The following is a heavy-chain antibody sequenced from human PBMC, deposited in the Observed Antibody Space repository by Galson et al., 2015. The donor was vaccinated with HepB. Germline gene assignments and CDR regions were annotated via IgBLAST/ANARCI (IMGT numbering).Heavy chain of an antibody. CDR3: ARDRLLLWFGELLRYYGMDV. CDR1: GYTFTSYA. CDR2: INTNTGNP. D-gene: IGHD3-10*01. Sequence: SVKVSCKASGYTFTSYAMNWVRQAPGQGLEWMGWINTNTGNPTYAQGFTGRFVFSLDTSVSTAYLQISSLKAEDTAVYYCARDRLLLWFGELLRYYGMDVWGQGTTVTVSS. V-gene: IGHV7-4-1*02. J-gene: IGHJ6*02.